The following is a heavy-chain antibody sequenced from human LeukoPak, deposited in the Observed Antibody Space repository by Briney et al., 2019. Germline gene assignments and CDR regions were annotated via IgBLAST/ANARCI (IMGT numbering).Heavy chain of an antibody. J-gene: IGHJ4*02. CDR1: GFTFSSYA. Sequence: GGSLRLSCAASGFTFSSYAMHWVRQAPGKGLEYVSAISSNGGSTYYANSVKGRFTISRDNSKNTLYLQMGSLRAEDMAVYYCAGGPRIAVAGSFDYWGQGTLVTVSS. V-gene: IGHV3-64*01. D-gene: IGHD6-19*01. CDR2: ISSNGGST. CDR3: AGGPRIAVAGSFDY.